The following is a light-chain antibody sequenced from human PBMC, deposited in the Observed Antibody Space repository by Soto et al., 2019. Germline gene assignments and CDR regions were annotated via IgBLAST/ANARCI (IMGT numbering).Light chain of an antibody. CDR2: DAS. V-gene: IGKV3-11*01. CDR3: QQFSSYPLT. CDR1: QSVSSY. Sequence: EIVLTQSPATLSLSPGEIATLSCRASQSVSSYLAWYQQTPGQAPRLLIYDASSRATGIPDRFSGGGYGTDFTLTISRLEPEDFAVYYCQQFSSYPLTFGGGTKVDIK. J-gene: IGKJ4*01.